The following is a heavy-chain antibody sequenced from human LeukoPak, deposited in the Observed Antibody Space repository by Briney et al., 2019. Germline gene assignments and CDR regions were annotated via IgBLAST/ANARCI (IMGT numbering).Heavy chain of an antibody. Sequence: SETLSLTCAVYGGSFSGYYWSWIRQPPGKGLEWIGEINHNGSTNYNPSLKSRVTISVDTSKNQFSLKLSSVTAADTAVYYCARARKYCSGTSCYWRPYYYYYMDVWGKGTTVTVSS. CDR2: INHNGST. V-gene: IGHV4-34*01. J-gene: IGHJ6*03. CDR3: ARARKYCSGTSCYWRPYYYYYMDV. CDR1: GGSFSGYY. D-gene: IGHD2-2*01.